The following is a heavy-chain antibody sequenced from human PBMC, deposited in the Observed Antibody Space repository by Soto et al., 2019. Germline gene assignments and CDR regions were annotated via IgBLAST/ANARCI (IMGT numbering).Heavy chain of an antibody. V-gene: IGHV4-30-4*01. CDR2: IYYGGST. CDR1: GGSISSGDYY. CDR3: ARGPGGNWGGYFDY. Sequence: SETLSLTCTVSGGSISSGDYYWSWIRQPPGKGLEWIGYIYYGGSTYYNPSLKSRVTISVDTSKNQFSLKLSSVTAADTAVYYCARGPGGNWGGYFDYWGQGTLVTVSS. J-gene: IGHJ4*02. D-gene: IGHD7-27*01.